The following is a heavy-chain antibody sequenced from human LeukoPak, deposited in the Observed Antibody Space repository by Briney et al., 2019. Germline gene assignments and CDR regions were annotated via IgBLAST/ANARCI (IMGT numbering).Heavy chain of an antibody. J-gene: IGHJ4*02. D-gene: IGHD1-26*01. CDR2: ISSSSSTI. CDR3: ARDYSGSYGYFDY. Sequence: GGSLRLSCAASGFTFSSYSMNWVRRAPGKGLEWVSYISSSSSTIYYADSVKGRFTISRDNAKNSLYLQMNNLRAEDTAVYYCARDYSGSYGYFDYWDQGTLVTVSS. V-gene: IGHV3-48*01. CDR1: GFTFSSYS.